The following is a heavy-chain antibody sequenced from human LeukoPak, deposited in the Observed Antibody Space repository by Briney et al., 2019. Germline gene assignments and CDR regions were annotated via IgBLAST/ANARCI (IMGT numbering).Heavy chain of an antibody. CDR2: ISYDGSNK. D-gene: IGHD2-15*01. J-gene: IGHJ4*02. V-gene: IGHV3-30*18. Sequence: GGSLRLSCAASGFIFSSYGMHWVRQAPGKGLEWVAVISYDGSNKYYADSVKGRFTISRDNSKNTLYLQMNSLRAEDTAVYYCAKAYCSGGSCYGVDYWGQGTLVTVSS. CDR3: AKAYCSGGSCYGVDY. CDR1: GFIFSSYG.